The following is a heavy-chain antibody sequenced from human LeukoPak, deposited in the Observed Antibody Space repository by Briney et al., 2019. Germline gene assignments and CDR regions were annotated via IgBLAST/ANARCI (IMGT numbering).Heavy chain of an antibody. V-gene: IGHV3-7*01. CDR3: GRPRRQDTPYHCMDV. Sequence: GGSLRLSCEVSGFTFNTYWMSSVRQAPGKGLEWVANVKQDGSETYYVDSVKGRFTISRDNAKNSLYLQMNSLRSEDTAVYYCGRPRRQDTPYHCMDVWGKGTTVIVSS. CDR2: VKQDGSET. D-gene: IGHD5-24*01. CDR1: GFTFNTYW. J-gene: IGHJ6*03.